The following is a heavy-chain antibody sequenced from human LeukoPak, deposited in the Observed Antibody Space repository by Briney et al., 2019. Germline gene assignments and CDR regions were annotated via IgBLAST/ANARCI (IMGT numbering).Heavy chain of an antibody. J-gene: IGHJ4*02. CDR2: INPNSGGT. D-gene: IGHD6-13*01. CDR1: GYTFTGYY. Sequence: GASVKVSCKASGYTFTGYYMHWVRQAPGQGLEWMGWINPNSGGTNSAQKFQGRVTMTRDTSISTAYMELSRLRSDDTAVYYCARGPVDSSSWIVYWGQGTLVTVSS. V-gene: IGHV1-2*02. CDR3: ARGPVDSSSWIVY.